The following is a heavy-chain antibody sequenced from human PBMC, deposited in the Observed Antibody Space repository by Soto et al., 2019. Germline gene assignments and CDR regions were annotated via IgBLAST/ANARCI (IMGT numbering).Heavy chain of an antibody. J-gene: IGHJ4*02. V-gene: IGHV3-48*03. D-gene: IGHD2-8*01. CDR3: VREAHCSNGVCPFDY. Sequence: HPGGSLRLSCAASGFTFSPYEMSWVRQAPGKGLEWISYISSSGSTIHYADSVKGRFSISRDNAKKSLFLQMNSLRAEDTAVYYCVREAHCSNGVCPFDYWGRGTLVTV. CDR1: GFTFSPYE. CDR2: ISSSGSTI.